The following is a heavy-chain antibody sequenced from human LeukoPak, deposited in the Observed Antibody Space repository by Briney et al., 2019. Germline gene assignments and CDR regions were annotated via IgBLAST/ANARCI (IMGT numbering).Heavy chain of an antibody. Sequence: GGSLRLSCAASGFTFSSFGMHWVRQAPGKGLEWVAVLSFDGTTKYYTDSVKGRFTISRDNSKNTLYLQMNSLRPEDTAVYYCAKWSLVNCYGMDVWGQGTTVTVSS. CDR1: GFTFSSFG. V-gene: IGHV3-30*18. D-gene: IGHD3-10*01. CDR3: AKWSLVNCYGMDV. J-gene: IGHJ6*02. CDR2: LSFDGTTK.